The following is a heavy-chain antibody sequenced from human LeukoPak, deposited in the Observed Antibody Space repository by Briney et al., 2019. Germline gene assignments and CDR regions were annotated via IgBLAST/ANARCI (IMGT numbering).Heavy chain of an antibody. V-gene: IGHV4-59*01. CDR2: IYYSGST. D-gene: IGHD3-3*01. Sequence: PSETLSLTCTVSGGSISSYYWSWIRQPPGKGLEWIGHIYYSGSTNYNPSLKSRVTISVDTSKNQFSLKLSSVTAADTAVYYCARAGGIFGIDYWGQGTLVTVSS. CDR3: ARAGGIFGIDY. J-gene: IGHJ4*02. CDR1: GGSISSYY.